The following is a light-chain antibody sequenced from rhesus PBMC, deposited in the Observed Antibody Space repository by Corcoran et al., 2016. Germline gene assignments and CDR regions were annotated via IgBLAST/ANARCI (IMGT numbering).Light chain of an antibody. CDR3: QQYKGYPLT. CDR2: AAT. Sequence: DIQMTQSPSSLSASVGDTVTITCRASQGISSYLNWFQQKPGKAPKLLIYAATTVQSGVPSRFSGSGSGTDLTLTINSLQPEDFATDYCQQYKGYPLTFGGGTKVEIK. V-gene: IGKV1-28*02. J-gene: IGKJ4*01. CDR1: QGISSY.